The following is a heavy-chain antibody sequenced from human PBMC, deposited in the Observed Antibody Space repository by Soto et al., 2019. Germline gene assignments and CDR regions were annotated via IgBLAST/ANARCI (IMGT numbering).Heavy chain of an antibody. CDR2: ISSSSSTI. D-gene: IGHD1-1*01. Sequence: EVQLVESGGGLVQPGGSLRLSCAASGFTFSSYSMNWVRQAPGKGLEWVSYISSSSSTIYYADSVKGRFTISRDNAKNALSLQMHSMRDEDTAVYYCARATSGLSLLVAYLGQGNLVTVSS. V-gene: IGHV3-48*02. J-gene: IGHJ4*02. CDR1: GFTFSSYS. CDR3: ARATSGLSLLVAY.